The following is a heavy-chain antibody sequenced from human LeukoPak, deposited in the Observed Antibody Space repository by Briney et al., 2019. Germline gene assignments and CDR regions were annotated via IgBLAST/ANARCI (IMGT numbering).Heavy chain of an antibody. CDR1: GFTFRSYS. J-gene: IGHJ4*02. D-gene: IGHD3/OR15-3a*01. V-gene: IGHV3-21*01. Sequence: PGGSLRLSCEGTGFTFRSYSMNWLRQAPGKGLEWVSSISGDSVHIFYADSVKGRFTIFRDDAKSSLYLQMNSLRAEDTAVYYCARFETRGTGDSVFWGQGTLVTVSS. CDR3: ARFETRGTGDSVF. CDR2: ISGDSVHI.